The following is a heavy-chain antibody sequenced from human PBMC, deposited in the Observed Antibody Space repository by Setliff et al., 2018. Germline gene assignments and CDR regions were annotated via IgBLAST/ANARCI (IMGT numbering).Heavy chain of an antibody. Sequence: ASVKVSCKASGFTFNSYGINWLRQAPGQGLEWLGWISPYNGNTKYAQTVQDRITMATDTSTRTSYMELSSLRSGDTAVYFCARSSDSGYYHQRDAFDIWGQGTRVTVSS. V-gene: IGHV1-18*01. CDR2: ISPYNGNT. D-gene: IGHD3-22*01. CDR3: ARSSDSGYYHQRDAFDI. J-gene: IGHJ3*02. CDR1: GFTFNSYG.